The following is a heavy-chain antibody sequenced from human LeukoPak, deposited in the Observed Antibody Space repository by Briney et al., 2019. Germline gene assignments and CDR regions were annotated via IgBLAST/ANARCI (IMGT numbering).Heavy chain of an antibody. CDR2: IRYDGSNK. J-gene: IGHJ4*02. Sequence: GGSLRLSCAASGFTFSSYGMHWVRQAPGKGLKGVAFIRYDGSNKYYADSVKGRFTISRDNSKNTLYLQMNSLRAEDTAVYYCAKAIIKAEYYYDSSGYRPSYYFDYWGQGTLVTVSS. CDR1: GFTFSSYG. CDR3: AKAIIKAEYYYDSSGYRPSYYFDY. D-gene: IGHD3-22*01. V-gene: IGHV3-30*02.